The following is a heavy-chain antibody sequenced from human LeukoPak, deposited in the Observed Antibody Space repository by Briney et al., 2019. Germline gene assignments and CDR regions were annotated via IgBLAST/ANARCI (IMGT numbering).Heavy chain of an antibody. V-gene: IGHV3-21*01. Sequence: GGSLRLSCAASGFTFSSYSMNWVRQAPGKGLEWVSSISSSSSYIYYADSVKGRFTISRDNAKNSLYLQMNSLRAEDTAVYYCAKTKGYSYGYYFDYWGQGTLVTVSS. CDR2: ISSSSSYI. J-gene: IGHJ4*02. D-gene: IGHD5-18*01. CDR1: GFTFSSYS. CDR3: AKTKGYSYGYYFDY.